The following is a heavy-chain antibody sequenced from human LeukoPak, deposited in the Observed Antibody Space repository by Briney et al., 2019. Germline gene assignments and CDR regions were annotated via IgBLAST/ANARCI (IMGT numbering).Heavy chain of an antibody. CDR2: LGWNSGDI. J-gene: IGHJ3*02. CDR1: GFSFGDYA. CDR3: AKDDTFDI. V-gene: IGHV3-9*01. Sequence: PGGSLRLPCVASGFSFGDYAMHWVRQAPGKGLEWVSGLGWNSGDIRYADSVKGRFTISRDNAKNSLYLQMDSLRAEDTALYYCAKDDTFDIWGQGTMVTVSS.